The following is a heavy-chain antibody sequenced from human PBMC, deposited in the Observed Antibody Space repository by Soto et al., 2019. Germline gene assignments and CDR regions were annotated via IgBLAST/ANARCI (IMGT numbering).Heavy chain of an antibody. CDR3: AASIFYYGMGV. CDR2: IYPGDSDT. V-gene: IGHV5-51*01. CDR1: GYTFTNYW. Sequence: GESLKISCKGFGYTFTNYWIGWVRQMPGKGPEWMGIIYPGDSDTKYNPSFQGQVTISADKSITTTYLQWSSLKASDTAIYYCAASIFYYGMGVWGQGTTVTVSS. J-gene: IGHJ6*02.